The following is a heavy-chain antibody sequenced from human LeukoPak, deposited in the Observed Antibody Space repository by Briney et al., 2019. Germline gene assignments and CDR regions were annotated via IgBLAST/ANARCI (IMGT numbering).Heavy chain of an antibody. Sequence: PGGSLRLSCAASGFTFTSYALGWVRQAPGKGLEWVSVIYSGGSTYYADSVKGRFTISRDNSKNTLYLQMNSLRAEDTAVYYCARDLAVAAPGAFDIWGQGTMVTVSS. CDR3: ARDLAVAAPGAFDI. J-gene: IGHJ3*02. CDR2: IYSGGST. V-gene: IGHV3-53*01. CDR1: GFTFTSYA. D-gene: IGHD6-19*01.